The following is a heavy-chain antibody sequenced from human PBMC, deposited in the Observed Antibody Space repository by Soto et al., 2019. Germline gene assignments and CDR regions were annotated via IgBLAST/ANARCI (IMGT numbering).Heavy chain of an antibody. V-gene: IGHV5-51*01. CDR2: IFPGDSDT. D-gene: IGHD2-8*02. Sequence: DSLKISCKGSGYNFANFWIGWVRQMPGKGLEWMGMIFPGDSDTKNSPSLEGQITMSVDKSDSSAYLQWRSLKASDTAIYYCAAGYSTGLDAFDIWGQGTMGTVS. CDR1: GYNFANFW. J-gene: IGHJ3*02. CDR3: AAGYSTGLDAFDI.